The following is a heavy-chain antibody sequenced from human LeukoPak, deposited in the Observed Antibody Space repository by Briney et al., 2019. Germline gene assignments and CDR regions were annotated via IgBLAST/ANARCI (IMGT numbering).Heavy chain of an antibody. J-gene: IGHJ4*02. CDR2: INHSGST. CDR1: GGSFSGYY. Sequence: PSETLSLTCAVYGGSFSGYYWSSIRQPPGKGLEWIGEINHSGSTNYNPSLKSRVTISVDTSKNQFSLKLSSVTAADTAVYYCARGAHYYDSSGYLGYWGQGTLVTVSS. V-gene: IGHV4-34*01. D-gene: IGHD3-22*01. CDR3: ARGAHYYDSSGYLGY.